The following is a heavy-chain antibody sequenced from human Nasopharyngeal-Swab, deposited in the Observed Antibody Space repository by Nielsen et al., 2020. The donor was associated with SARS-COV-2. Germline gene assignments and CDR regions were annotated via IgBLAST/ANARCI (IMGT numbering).Heavy chain of an antibody. D-gene: IGHD6-19*01. CDR1: GFTFSSYA. Sequence: SLKISCAASGFTFSSYAMHWVRQAPGKGLECVSVISYDGSNKYYADSVKGRFTISRDNSKNTLYLQMNSLRAEDTAVYYCARVSSGWYVYYYGMDVWGQGTTVTVSS. V-gene: IGHV3-30*04. CDR2: ISYDGSNK. J-gene: IGHJ6*02. CDR3: ARVSSGWYVYYYGMDV.